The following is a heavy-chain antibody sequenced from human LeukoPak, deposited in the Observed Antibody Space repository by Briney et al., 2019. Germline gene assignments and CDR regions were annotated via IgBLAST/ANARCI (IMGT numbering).Heavy chain of an antibody. D-gene: IGHD1-7*01. CDR1: GLTFSSYV. J-gene: IGHJ4*02. CDR3: ARDLGTGTTDY. Sequence: PGGSLRLSCAASGLTFSSYVMSWVRQAPGKGLEWVSAVSGSGDITSYADSGKGRFTIPRDNSKNTLYLQMNSLRAEDTAVYYCARDLGTGTTDYWGQGTLLTASS. V-gene: IGHV3-23*01. CDR2: VSGSGDIT.